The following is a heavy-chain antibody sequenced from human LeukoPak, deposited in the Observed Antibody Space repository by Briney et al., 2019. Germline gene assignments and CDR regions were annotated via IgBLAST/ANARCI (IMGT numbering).Heavy chain of an antibody. Sequence: NSSETLPLTCTVSGGSISSYYWNWIRQPAGKGLEWIGRIYTSGTTNYNPSLKSRVTLSVDTSKNQFSLRLSSVTAADTAVYYCTRGKVVAGTPGQNSWDSWGQGTLVTVSS. D-gene: IGHD6-19*01. V-gene: IGHV4-4*07. CDR1: GGSISSYY. J-gene: IGHJ4*02. CDR2: IYTSGTT. CDR3: TRGKVVAGTPGQNSWDS.